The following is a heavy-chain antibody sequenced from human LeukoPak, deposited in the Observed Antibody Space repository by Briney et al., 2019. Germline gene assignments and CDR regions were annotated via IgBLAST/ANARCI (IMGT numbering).Heavy chain of an antibody. CDR2: FDPEDGET. CDR1: GYTLTELS. V-gene: IGHV1-24*01. Sequence: ASVKVSCKVSGYTLTELSMHWVRQAPGKGLEWMGGFDPEDGETIYAQKFQGRVTMTEDTSTDTAYMELSSLRSEDTAVYYCATVVSEWLLPQGYFDYWGQGTLVTVSS. J-gene: IGHJ4*02. D-gene: IGHD3-22*01. CDR3: ATVVSEWLLPQGYFDY.